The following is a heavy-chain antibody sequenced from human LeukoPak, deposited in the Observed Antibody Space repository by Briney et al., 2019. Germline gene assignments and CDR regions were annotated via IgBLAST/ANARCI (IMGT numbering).Heavy chain of an antibody. Sequence: PGGSLRLSCAASGFTFSDYYMSWVRQAPGKGLEWVSVISGSGSSTYYADSVKGRFTISRDNSKNTLYLQMNSLRAEDTAVYYCAKGGLYYYDSSGYFDYWGQGTLVTVSS. CDR2: ISGSGSST. D-gene: IGHD3-22*01. J-gene: IGHJ4*02. CDR3: AKGGLYYYDSSGYFDY. V-gene: IGHV3-23*01. CDR1: GFTFSDYY.